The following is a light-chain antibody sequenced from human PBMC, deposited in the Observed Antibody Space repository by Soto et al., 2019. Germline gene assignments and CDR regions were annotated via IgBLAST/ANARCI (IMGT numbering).Light chain of an antibody. CDR2: GAS. CDR1: QSVRSSY. Sequence: EIVLTQSPGTLSLSPGERATLNCRASQSVRSSYLAWYQQQPGQAPRLLIHGASRRATGIPDRFSGSGSGKDFTLTINRLEPEDFAVYFCQQYGDMWTFGQGTKVEIK. CDR3: QQYGDMWT. V-gene: IGKV3-20*01. J-gene: IGKJ1*01.